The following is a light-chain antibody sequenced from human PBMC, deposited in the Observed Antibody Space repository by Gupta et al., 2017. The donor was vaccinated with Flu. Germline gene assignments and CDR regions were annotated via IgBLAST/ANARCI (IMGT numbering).Light chain of an antibody. CDR3: QQCDSFPLT. V-gene: IGKV1-33*01. Sequence: DIQVTQSPSSLSVSVGDRVIITCQASQDISMYLNWYQQKPGRAPKLLISDASNFQTGVPSRFSGSGSGTDFTFILSSLQPEDFATYYCQQCDSFPLTFGQGTRLEI. CDR2: DAS. CDR1: QDISMY. J-gene: IGKJ5*01.